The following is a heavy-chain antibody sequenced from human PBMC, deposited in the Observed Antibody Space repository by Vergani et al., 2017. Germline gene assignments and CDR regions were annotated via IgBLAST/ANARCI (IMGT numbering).Heavy chain of an antibody. CDR1: GDSVISTDYH. CDR2: MDYSGST. CDR3: ASNLYCSGATCYARSIDY. J-gene: IGHJ4*02. V-gene: IGHV4-39*01. D-gene: IGHD2-15*01. Sequence: QVQLQESGPGLVKPSETLSLTCTVSGDSVISTDYHWGWIRQPPGKGLEWIGSMDYSGSTSYNPSLESRISISFATPKKQFSLRLTSVTAADTAVYYCASNLYCSGATCYARSIDYWGQGTLVTVSS.